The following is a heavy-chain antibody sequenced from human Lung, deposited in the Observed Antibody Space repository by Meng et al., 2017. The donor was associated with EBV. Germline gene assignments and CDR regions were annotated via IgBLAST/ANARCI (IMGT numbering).Heavy chain of an antibody. J-gene: IGHJ4*02. D-gene: IGHD6-13*01. V-gene: IGHV1-2*04. CDR3: ARDWEGSWAVFDY. CDR2: INPNSGGT. CDR1: GYTFTGYY. Sequence: VQRVQSGAGGTKPGASVKVSCKASGYTFTGYYMHWVRQAPGQGLEWMGWINPNSGGTNYAQKFQGWVTMTRDTSISTAYMELSRLRSDDTAVYYCARDWEGSWAVFDYWGQGTLVTVSS.